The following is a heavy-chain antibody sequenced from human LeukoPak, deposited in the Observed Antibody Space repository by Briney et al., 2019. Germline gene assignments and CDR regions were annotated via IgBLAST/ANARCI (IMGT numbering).Heavy chain of an antibody. Sequence: GGSLSLSCVISGFIFSRYWMNWVRQAPGKGLEWVANINEDGSGKYYADSVKGRCAISRDNAKNSLYLQMNSLRAEDTAVYYCARGAGGVWGKGTTVTVSS. V-gene: IGHV3-7*04. D-gene: IGHD3-16*01. J-gene: IGHJ6*04. CDR2: INEDGSGK. CDR3: ARGAGGV. CDR1: GFIFSRYW.